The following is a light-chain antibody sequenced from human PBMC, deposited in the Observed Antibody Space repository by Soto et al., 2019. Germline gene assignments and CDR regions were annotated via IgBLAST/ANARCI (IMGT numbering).Light chain of an antibody. CDR3: QNYNSAPS. CDR1: QGISNY. Sequence: DIQMTQSPSSLSASVGDRVTITCRASQGISNYLAWYQQKPGKVPKLLIYAASTLQSGAQSRFRGSGSVTDFTPTISSLQTEDVATYYGQNYNSAPSCGQGTKVESK. J-gene: IGKJ1*01. V-gene: IGKV1-27*01. CDR2: AAS.